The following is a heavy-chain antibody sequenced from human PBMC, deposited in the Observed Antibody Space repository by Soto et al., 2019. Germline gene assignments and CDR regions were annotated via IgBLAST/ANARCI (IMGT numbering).Heavy chain of an antibody. J-gene: IGHJ6*04. CDR2: FKWNIVDV. V-gene: IGHV3-9*01. Sequence: PVGSLRLCCAGCGFTFVEYAMHWFRQVPVNCLEWVSVFKWNIVDVGYADSVKCLFTISRDNAKNSLYRQMNSLRPEDRAVYYCAKDRSSGSNYYGIESRGKGTMV. D-gene: IGHD3-10*01. CDR3: AKDRSSGSNYYGIES. CDR1: GFTFVEYA.